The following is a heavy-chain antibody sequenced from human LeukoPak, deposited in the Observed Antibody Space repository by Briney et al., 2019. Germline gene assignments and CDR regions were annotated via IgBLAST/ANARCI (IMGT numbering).Heavy chain of an antibody. J-gene: IGHJ4*02. V-gene: IGHV3-33*01. D-gene: IGHD6-13*01. CDR1: GFTFSSYG. Sequence: GRSLRLSCAASGFTFSSYGMHWVRQAPGKGLEWVAVIWYDGSNKYYADSVKGRFTISRDNSKNTVYLQMHSLRAKDTAVYCCTRAPIGAAGPFDFWGQGTLVTVSS. CDR2: IWYDGSNK. CDR3: TRAPIGAAGPFDF.